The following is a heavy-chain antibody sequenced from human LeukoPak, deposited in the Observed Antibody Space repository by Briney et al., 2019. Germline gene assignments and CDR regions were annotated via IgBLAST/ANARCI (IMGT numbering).Heavy chain of an antibody. CDR3: ARETTVTTGYYYYMDV. CDR2: IIPIFGTA. D-gene: IGHD4-17*01. CDR1: GGTFSSYA. J-gene: IGHJ6*03. Sequence: ASVKVSCKASGGTFSSYAISWVRQAPGQGLGWMGGIIPIFGTANYAQKFQGRVTITADESTSTAYMELSSLRSEDTAVYYCARETTVTTGYYYYMDVWGKGTTVTVSS. V-gene: IGHV1-69*01.